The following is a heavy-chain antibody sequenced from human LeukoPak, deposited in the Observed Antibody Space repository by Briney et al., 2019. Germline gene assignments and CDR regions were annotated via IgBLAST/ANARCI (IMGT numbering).Heavy chain of an antibody. CDR3: ARDLKSLVGWFDP. V-gene: IGHV1-2*02. D-gene: IGHD2-2*01. CDR2: INPNSGGT. Sequence: ASVKVSCKASGYTFTGYYMNWVRQAPGQGLEWMGWINPNSGGTNYAQKFQGRVTMTRDASISTAYMELRRLRSDDTAVYYCARDLKSLVGWFDPWGQGTLVTVSS. CDR1: GYTFTGYY. J-gene: IGHJ5*02.